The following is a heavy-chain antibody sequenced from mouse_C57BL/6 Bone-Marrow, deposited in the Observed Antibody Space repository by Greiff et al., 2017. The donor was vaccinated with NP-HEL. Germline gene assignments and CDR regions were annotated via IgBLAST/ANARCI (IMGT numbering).Heavy chain of an antibody. Sequence: QVHVKQPGAELVKPGASVKMSCKASGYTFTSYWITWVKQRPGQGLEWIGDIYPGSGSTNYNEKFKSKATLTVDTSSSTAYMQLSSLTSEDSAVYYCARRVRRLYYYAMDYWGQGTSVTVSS. CDR1: GYTFTSYW. CDR2: IYPGSGST. V-gene: IGHV1-55*01. J-gene: IGHJ4*01. D-gene: IGHD1-2*01. CDR3: ARRVRRLYYYAMDY.